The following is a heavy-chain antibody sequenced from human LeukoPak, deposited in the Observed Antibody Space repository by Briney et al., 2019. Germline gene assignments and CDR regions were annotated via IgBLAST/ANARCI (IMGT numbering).Heavy chain of an antibody. Sequence: PGGSLRLSCAASGFTFSSYGMHWVRQAPGKGLEWVAVISYDGSNKYYADSVKGRFTISRDNSKNTLYLQMNSLRAEDTAVYYCAKDLSRSPRRYYYYGMDVWGQGTTVTVSS. CDR2: ISYDGSNK. CDR1: GFTFSSYG. D-gene: IGHD3-3*01. J-gene: IGHJ6*02. V-gene: IGHV3-30*18. CDR3: AKDLSRSPRRYYYYGMDV.